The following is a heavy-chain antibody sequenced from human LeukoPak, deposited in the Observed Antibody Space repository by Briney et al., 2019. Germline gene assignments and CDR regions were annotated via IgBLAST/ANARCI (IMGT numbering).Heavy chain of an antibody. CDR2: IYYSGST. Sequence: PSETLSLTCTVSGGSISSSSYSWGWIRQPPGKGLEWIGSIYYSGSTYYNPSLKSRVTISVDTSKNQFSLKLSSVTAADTAVYYCARHGVYYYDSDRPDYWGQGTLVTVSS. CDR1: GGSISSSSYS. J-gene: IGHJ4*02. CDR3: ARHGVYYYDSDRPDY. V-gene: IGHV4-39*01. D-gene: IGHD3-22*01.